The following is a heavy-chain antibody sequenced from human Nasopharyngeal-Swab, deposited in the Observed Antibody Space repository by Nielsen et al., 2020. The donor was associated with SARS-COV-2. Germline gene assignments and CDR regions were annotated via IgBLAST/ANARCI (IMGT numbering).Heavy chain of an antibody. V-gene: IGHV4-4*02. CDR1: GGSDSSANW. CDR2: MYHSGST. J-gene: IGHJ3*02. D-gene: IGHD6-13*01. CDR3: ARDGSAAGAMSAFDI. Sequence: ETLSLTGTVSGGSDSSANWRRWGRQPPGKGLEWIGDMYHSGSTAYNPSLKSRVTISVDKSKNQLSLKVFSVTAADTGVYYCARDGSAAGAMSAFDIWGQGTMVTVSS.